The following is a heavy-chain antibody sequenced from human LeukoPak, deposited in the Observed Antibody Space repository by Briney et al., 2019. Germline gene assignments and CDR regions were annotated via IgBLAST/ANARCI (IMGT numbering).Heavy chain of an antibody. CDR3: AANYFDSSAYY. J-gene: IGHJ4*02. CDR2: IYHSGSA. D-gene: IGHD3-22*01. Sequence: SETLSLTCAVSGYSISSSYYWGWIRQPPGTGLEWIGNIYHSGSAYYNPSLKSRVTISADTSKNQFSLKLSSVTAADTAVYYCAANYFDSSAYYWGQGTLVTVSS. CDR1: GYSISSSYY. V-gene: IGHV4-38-2*01.